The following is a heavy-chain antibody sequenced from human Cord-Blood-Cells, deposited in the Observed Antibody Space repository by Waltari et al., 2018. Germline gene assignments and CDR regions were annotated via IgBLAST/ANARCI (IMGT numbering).Heavy chain of an antibody. CDR3: ARGGAYYDFWSGYNWFDP. D-gene: IGHD3-3*01. J-gene: IGHJ5*02. CDR1: GGSVSSGSYY. V-gene: IGHV4-61*01. Sequence: QVQLQESGPGLVKPSETLSLTCTVSGGSVSSGSYYWSWIRQPPGKGLAWIGYIYYSGSTNYNPSLKSRVTKSVDTSKNQFSLKLSSVTAADTAVYYCARGGAYYDFWSGYNWFDPWGQGTLVTVSS. CDR2: IYYSGST.